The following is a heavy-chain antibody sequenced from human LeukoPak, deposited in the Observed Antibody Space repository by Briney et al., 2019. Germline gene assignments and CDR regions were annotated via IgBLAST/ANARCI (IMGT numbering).Heavy chain of an antibody. CDR2: INHSGST. Sequence: SETLSLTCAVYGGSFSGYYWSWIRQPPGKGLEWIGEINHSGSTNYNPSLKSRVTISVDTSKNQFSLKLSSVTAADTAVYYCARGPRRFIAAAGHSFDYWGQGTLVTVSS. J-gene: IGHJ4*02. CDR1: GGSFSGYY. V-gene: IGHV4-34*01. CDR3: ARGPRRFIAAAGHSFDY. D-gene: IGHD6-13*01.